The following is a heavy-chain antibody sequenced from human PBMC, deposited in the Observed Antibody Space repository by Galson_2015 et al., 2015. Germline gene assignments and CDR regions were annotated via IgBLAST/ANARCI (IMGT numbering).Heavy chain of an antibody. CDR2: ISYDGSNK. J-gene: IGHJ4*02. Sequence: SLRLSCAASGFTFSSYAMHWVRQAPGKGLEWVAVISYDGSNKYYADSVKGRFTISRDNSKNTLYLQMNSLGAEDTAVYYCARDERKAPDFGELFDYWGQGTLVTVSS. CDR3: ARDERKAPDFGELFDY. V-gene: IGHV3-30-3*01. CDR1: GFTFSSYA. D-gene: IGHD3-10*01.